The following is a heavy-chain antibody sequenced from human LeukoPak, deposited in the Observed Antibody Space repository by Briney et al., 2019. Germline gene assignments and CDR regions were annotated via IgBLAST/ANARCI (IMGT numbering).Heavy chain of an antibody. Sequence: RGSLRLSCAASGFTFTNAWMSWVRQAPGKGLEWVGRIKSKTDGGTTDYAAPVKGRFTISRHASKNTVYLEMNSLKSEETGVYYCTTGGGDYWGQGTLVTVSS. V-gene: IGHV3-15*01. D-gene: IGHD3-16*01. CDR3: TTGGGDY. J-gene: IGHJ4*02. CDR2: IKSKTDGGTT. CDR1: GFTFTNAW.